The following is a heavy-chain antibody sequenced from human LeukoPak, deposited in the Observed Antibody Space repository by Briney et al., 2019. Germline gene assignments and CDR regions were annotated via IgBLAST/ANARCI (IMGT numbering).Heavy chain of an antibody. J-gene: IGHJ4*02. CDR1: GGSISSYY. Sequence: SETLSLTCTLSGGSISSYYWSWIRQPPGKGLEWIGYIYYSGSTNYNPSLKSRVTISVATSKNQFFLKLSSVTAADTAVYYCARTSMIRGWYFDYWGQGTLVTVSS. CDR3: ARTSMIRGWYFDY. D-gene: IGHD3-10*01. V-gene: IGHV4-59*08. CDR2: IYYSGST.